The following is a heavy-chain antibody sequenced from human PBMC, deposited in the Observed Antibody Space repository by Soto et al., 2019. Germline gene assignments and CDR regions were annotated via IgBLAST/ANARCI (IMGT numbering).Heavy chain of an antibody. V-gene: IGHV3-23*01. J-gene: IGHJ6*03. CDR2: ISGSGGST. CDR3: AKGYGPWDYYMDV. Sequence: EVQLLESGGGLVQPGGSLRLSCAASGFTFSSYAMSWVHQAPGKGLEWVSAISGSGGSTYYADSVKGRFTISRDNSKNTLYLQMNSLRAEDTAVYYCAKGYGPWDYYMDVWGKGTTVTVSS. D-gene: IGHD2-15*01. CDR1: GFTFSSYA.